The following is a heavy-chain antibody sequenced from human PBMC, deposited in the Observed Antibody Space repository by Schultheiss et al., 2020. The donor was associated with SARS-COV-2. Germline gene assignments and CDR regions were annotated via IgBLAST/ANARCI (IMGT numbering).Heavy chain of an antibody. CDR3: TRGYNINSAGGDY. D-gene: IGHD2-2*02. J-gene: IGHJ4*02. V-gene: IGHV3-30*03. Sequence: GGSLRLSCAASGFTFSDYYMSWIRQAPGKGLEWVAVISYDGSTEYYADSVRGRFSISRDNSKKTLFLQMNSLRAEDTAVYSCTRGYNINSAGGDYWGQGTLVTVSS. CDR2: ISYDGSTE. CDR1: GFTFSDYY.